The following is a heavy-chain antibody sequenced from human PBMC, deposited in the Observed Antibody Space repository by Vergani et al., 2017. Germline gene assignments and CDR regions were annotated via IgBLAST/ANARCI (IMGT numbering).Heavy chain of an antibody. J-gene: IGHJ5*02. CDR2: IYYTGST. D-gene: IGHD3-3*02. CDR3: ARLSLRGWFDP. V-gene: IGHV4-61*10. CDR1: DGSVSSDNFY. Sequence: QVQLQESGPGLVKPSETLSLTCTVSDGSVSSDNFYWSWIRQPAGKGLEWIGYIYYTGSTNYIPSLKSRVTISVDTSKNQFSLKLTSVTAADTAVYYCARLSLRGWFDPWGQGTLVTVSS.